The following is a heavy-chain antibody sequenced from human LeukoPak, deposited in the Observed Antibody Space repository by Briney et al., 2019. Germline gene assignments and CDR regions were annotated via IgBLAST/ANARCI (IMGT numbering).Heavy chain of an antibody. CDR1: GYTFTTYD. J-gene: IGHJ4*02. D-gene: IGHD6-19*01. CDR2: MNPNSGNT. CDR3: ARAGEVYNSGSHLEY. V-gene: IGHV1-8*03. Sequence: ASVKVSCKASGYTFTTYDITWVRQATGQGLEWMGWMNPNSGNTAYAQKFQGRVTITADESTSTAYMELSSLRSEDTAVYYCARAGEVYNSGSHLEYWGQGTLVTVSS.